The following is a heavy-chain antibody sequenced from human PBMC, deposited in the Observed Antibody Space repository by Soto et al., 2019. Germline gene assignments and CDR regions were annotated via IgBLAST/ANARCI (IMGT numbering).Heavy chain of an antibody. J-gene: IGHJ5*02. CDR2: IYYSGST. D-gene: IGHD3-10*01. CDR3: AQTVMVRGVSQADWFDP. Sequence: TLSLTCTVSGGSISSSSYYWGGIGQPPGKGLEWIGSIYYSGSTYYNPSLKSRVTLSVDTPKNQFSLKLSSVTAADPAVYYCAQTVMVRGVSQADWFDPWGQGTLVTVSS. V-gene: IGHV4-39*01. CDR1: GGSISSSSYY.